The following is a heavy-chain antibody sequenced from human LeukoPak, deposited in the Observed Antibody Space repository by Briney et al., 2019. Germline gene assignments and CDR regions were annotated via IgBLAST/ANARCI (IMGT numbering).Heavy chain of an antibody. Sequence: GGSLRLSCAASGFTFSSYGMSWVRQAPGKGLEWDSAISGSGGSTYYADSVKGRFTLSRDNSKNTLYLQMNSLRAEDTAVYYCAKDLGYCSSTSCYLVDPWGQGTLVTVSS. V-gene: IGHV3-23*01. J-gene: IGHJ5*02. CDR2: ISGSGGST. CDR3: AKDLGYCSSTSCYLVDP. D-gene: IGHD2-2*01. CDR1: GFTFSSYG.